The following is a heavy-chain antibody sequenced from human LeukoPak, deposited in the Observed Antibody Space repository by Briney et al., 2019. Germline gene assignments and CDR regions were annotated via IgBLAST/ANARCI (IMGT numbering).Heavy chain of an antibody. CDR3: RRDLYNILPVFPS. V-gene: IGHV1-18*01. CDR2: ISAYNGNT. J-gene: IGHJ5*02. CDR1: GYTFTSYG. D-gene: IGHD3-9*01. Sequence: ASVKVSCKASGYTFTSYGISWVRQAPGQGLEWMGWISAYNGNTNYAQKLQGRVTMTTDTSTSTAYMELRSLRSDDTAVYYWRRDLYNILPVFPSWGQGPLSTVSP.